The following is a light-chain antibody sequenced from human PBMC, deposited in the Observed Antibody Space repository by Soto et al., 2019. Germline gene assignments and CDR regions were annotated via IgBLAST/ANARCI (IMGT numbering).Light chain of an antibody. J-gene: IGKJ5*01. Sequence: EIGLTQSPATLSLSPGERATLSCRASQSVSSYLAWYQQEPGQAPRLLIYDASNRATGIPARFSGSGSGTDFTLTISSLEPEDFAVYYCQQRSNWPPITFGQGTRLEI. CDR2: DAS. CDR3: QQRSNWPPIT. CDR1: QSVSSY. V-gene: IGKV3-11*01.